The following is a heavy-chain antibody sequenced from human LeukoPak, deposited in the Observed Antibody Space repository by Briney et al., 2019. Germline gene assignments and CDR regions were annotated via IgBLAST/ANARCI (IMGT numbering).Heavy chain of an antibody. CDR3: ARGRSSGSDPTYDY. J-gene: IGHJ4*02. D-gene: IGHD6-19*01. CDR2: ISAYNGNT. CDR1: GYTFTSYG. V-gene: IGHV1-18*01. Sequence: ASVKVSCKASGYTFTSYGISWVRQAPGQGLEWMGWISAYNGNTNHAQKLQGRVTMTTDTSTSTAYMELRSLRSDDTAAYYCARGRSSGSDPTYDYWGQGTLVTVSS.